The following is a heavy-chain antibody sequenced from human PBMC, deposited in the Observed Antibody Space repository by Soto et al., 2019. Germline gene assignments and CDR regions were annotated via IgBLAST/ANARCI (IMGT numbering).Heavy chain of an antibody. J-gene: IGHJ4*02. Sequence: GASVKVSCKASGFTFSHSAMQWVRQARGQSFEWIGWVVVGSGNTNYAQKFQERVTISWDMSTNTAHMDLSSLRSEDTAVYYCAKEADISGYNPDYWGQGTQVTVSS. D-gene: IGHD3-22*01. CDR1: GFTFSHSA. CDR3: AKEADISGYNPDY. CDR2: VVVGSGNT. V-gene: IGHV1-58*02.